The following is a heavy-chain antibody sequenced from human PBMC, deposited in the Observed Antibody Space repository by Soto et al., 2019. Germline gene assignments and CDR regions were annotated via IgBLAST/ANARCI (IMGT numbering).Heavy chain of an antibody. Sequence: GGSLRLSCAASGFTFSDYYMSWIRQAPGKGLERVSYISSSGSTIYYADSVKGRFTISRDNAKNSLYLQMNSLRAEDTAVYYCARDAMYSGYAEFSNWFDPWGQGTLVTVSS. D-gene: IGHD5-12*01. CDR3: ARDAMYSGYAEFSNWFDP. CDR1: GFTFSDYY. V-gene: IGHV3-11*01. J-gene: IGHJ5*02. CDR2: ISSSGSTI.